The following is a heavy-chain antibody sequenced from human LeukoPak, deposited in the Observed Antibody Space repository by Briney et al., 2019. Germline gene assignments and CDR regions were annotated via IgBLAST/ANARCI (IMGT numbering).Heavy chain of an antibody. J-gene: IGHJ4*02. CDR2: ISSSTSYI. Sequence: GGSLRLSCAASGFTFSSYSMNWIRQAPGKGLEWVSSISSSTSYIYYADSVKGRFTISRDNAKNSLYLQMNSLRAEDTAVYYCASTGSGYYYAFDYWGQGTLVTVSS. CDR1: GFTFSSYS. D-gene: IGHD3-22*01. CDR3: ASTGSGYYYAFDY. V-gene: IGHV3-21*01.